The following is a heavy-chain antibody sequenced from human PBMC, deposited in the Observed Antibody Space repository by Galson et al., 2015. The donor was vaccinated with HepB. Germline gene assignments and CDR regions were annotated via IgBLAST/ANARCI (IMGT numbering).Heavy chain of an antibody. D-gene: IGHD3-10*01. CDR3: AKDLLPNVLLWFGEFLFDF. CDR2: ISTTGDYT. J-gene: IGHJ4*02. CDR1: GFTFSSYA. Sequence: SLRLSCAVSGFTFSSYAMSWVRQAPGKGLEWVSTISTTGDYTYYADSAKGRFTTSRDNSKNTLYLQLSSLRAEDTAVYYCAKDLLPNVLLWFGEFLFDFWGQGTLVAVSS. V-gene: IGHV3-23*01.